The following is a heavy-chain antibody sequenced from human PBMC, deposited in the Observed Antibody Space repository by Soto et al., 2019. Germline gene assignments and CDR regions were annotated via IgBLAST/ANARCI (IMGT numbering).Heavy chain of an antibody. J-gene: IGHJ4*02. CDR3: ATELTVGATADY. CDR2: IQHDGSEK. CDR1: GFTFSSYW. Sequence: PGGSLRLSCAASGFTFSSYWMTWVRLFPGKGLEWVANIQHDGSEKIYVDAVKGRFTISSDNAKNSLYLQMNSLRAEDTAVYYCATELTVGATADYWGQGTLVTVSS. V-gene: IGHV3-7*03. D-gene: IGHD1-26*01.